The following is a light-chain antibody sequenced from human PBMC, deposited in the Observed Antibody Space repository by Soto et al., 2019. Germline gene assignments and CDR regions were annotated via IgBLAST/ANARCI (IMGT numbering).Light chain of an antibody. Sequence: DFQVTQSPSSLSASVGERVTITCLASQSVDDYLNWYKQRPGKAPRLLIYAASTLHSGVPSRFSGSGFGTDFSLTITSLQPEDYATYYCQQSFSTPYIFGQGTKLEIK. J-gene: IGKJ2*01. CDR2: AAS. CDR1: QSVDDY. V-gene: IGKV1-39*01. CDR3: QQSFSTPYI.